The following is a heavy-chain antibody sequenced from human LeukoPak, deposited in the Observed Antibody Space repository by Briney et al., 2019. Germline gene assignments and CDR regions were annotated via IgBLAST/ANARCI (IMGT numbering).Heavy chain of an antibody. CDR1: GYSFTSYW. V-gene: IGHV5-51*01. J-gene: IGHJ4*02. Sequence: GESLKIPCKGSGYSFTSYWIGWVRQMPGKGLEWMGIIYPGDSDTRYSPSFQGQVTISADKSISTAYLQWSSLKASDTAVYYCARQRGIAVAGSQIDYWGQGTLVTVSS. CDR3: ARQRGIAVAGSQIDY. D-gene: IGHD6-19*01. CDR2: IYPGDSDT.